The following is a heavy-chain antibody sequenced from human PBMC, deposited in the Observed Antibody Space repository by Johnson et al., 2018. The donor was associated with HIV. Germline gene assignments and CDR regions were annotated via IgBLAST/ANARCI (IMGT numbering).Heavy chain of an antibody. CDR1: GFTFSNYW. CDR3: ARDQGSGWYSPHAFDI. Sequence: VQLVEFGGRLVQPGGSLGLSCAASGFTFSNYWMTWVRQAPGKGLEWVANIKEDGSEKYYVGSVKGRFTISRDNSKNPLYLQMNSLRAEDTAVYYYARDQGSGWYSPHAFDIWGQGTMVTVSS. D-gene: IGHD6-19*01. J-gene: IGHJ3*02. CDR2: IKEDGSEK. V-gene: IGHV3-7*01.